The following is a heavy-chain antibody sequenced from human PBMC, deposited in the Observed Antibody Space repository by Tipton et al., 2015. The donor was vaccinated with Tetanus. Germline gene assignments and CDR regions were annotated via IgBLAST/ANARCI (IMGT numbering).Heavy chain of an antibody. CDR2: IYYSGST. D-gene: IGHD3-3*01. J-gene: IGHJ6*02. V-gene: IGHV4-59*01. Sequence: TLSLTCTVSGVSISSYNWTWIRQPPGRGLEWIGYIYYSGSTNYNPSLKSRVTISVDTSKNQFSLKLSSVTAADTAVYYCARDRSITIFGVGPINYYYGMDVWGQGTTVTVSS. CDR1: GVSISSYN. CDR3: ARDRSITIFGVGPINYYYGMDV.